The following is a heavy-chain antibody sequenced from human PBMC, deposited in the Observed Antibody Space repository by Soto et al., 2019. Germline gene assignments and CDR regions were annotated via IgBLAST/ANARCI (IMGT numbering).Heavy chain of an antibody. D-gene: IGHD3-9*01. Sequence: EVQLVESGGGLVQPGRSLRLSCAASGFTFDDYAMHWVRQAPGKGLEWVSGISWNSGSIGYADSVKGRFTISRDNAKNSLYLQMNSLRAEDTALYYCAKTRYALRRMPSGAFDIWGQGTMVTVSS. V-gene: IGHV3-9*01. CDR1: GFTFDDYA. CDR3: AKTRYALRRMPSGAFDI. J-gene: IGHJ3*02. CDR2: ISWNSGSI.